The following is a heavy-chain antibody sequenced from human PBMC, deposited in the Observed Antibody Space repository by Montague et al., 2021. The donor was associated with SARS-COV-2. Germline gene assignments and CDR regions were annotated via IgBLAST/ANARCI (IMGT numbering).Heavy chain of an antibody. D-gene: IGHD6-13*01. CDR3: AESLHFFRAAAGPYDF. J-gene: IGHJ4*02. V-gene: IGHV4-39*01. CDR1: GGSINNCYYY. CDR2: TCYSGTS. Sequence: SETLSLTCNVSGGSINNCYYYWTWLRPSPGKGLVWSGRTCYSGTSHYNPSLQTRATMAVDTSKNKFSLTQSTVTASDTAVYYCAESLHFFRAAAGPYDFWGQGTLVTVSS.